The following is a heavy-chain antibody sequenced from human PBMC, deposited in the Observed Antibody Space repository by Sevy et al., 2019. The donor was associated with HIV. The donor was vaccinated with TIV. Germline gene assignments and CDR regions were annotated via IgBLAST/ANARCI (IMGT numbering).Heavy chain of an antibody. Sequence: GGSLRLSCAASGFTFSSYWLHWVRQAPGKGPVWVSGISADGSYTRYADSVKGRFTITRDNAENTLYLQLNSLRAEDTAFEYWARYCKDKNWGLGTLVTVSS. CDR2: ISADGSYT. V-gene: IGHV3-74*01. CDR3: ARYCKDKN. J-gene: IGHJ4*02. D-gene: IGHD2-15*01. CDR1: GFTFSSYW.